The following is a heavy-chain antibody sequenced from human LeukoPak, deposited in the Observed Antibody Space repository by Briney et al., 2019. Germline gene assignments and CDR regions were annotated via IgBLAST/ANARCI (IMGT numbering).Heavy chain of an antibody. Sequence: ASVTVSCTVSGYTLTELSMHWVRQAPGKGLEWMGGFDPEDGETIYAQKFQGRVTMTEDTSTDTAYMELSSLRSEDTAVYYCATWVAAASDAFDIWGQGTMVTVSS. V-gene: IGHV1-24*01. CDR1: GYTLTELS. CDR3: ATWVAAASDAFDI. D-gene: IGHD6-13*01. J-gene: IGHJ3*02. CDR2: FDPEDGET.